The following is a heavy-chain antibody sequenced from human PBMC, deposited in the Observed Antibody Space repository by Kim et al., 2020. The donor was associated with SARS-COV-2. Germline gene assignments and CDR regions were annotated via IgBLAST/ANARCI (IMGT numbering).Heavy chain of an antibody. CDR1: GFTFSSYE. Sequence: GGSLRLSCAASGFTFSSYEMNWVRQAPGKGLEWVSYISSSGSTIYYADSVKGRFTISRDNTKNSLYLQMNSLRAEDTAVYYCAREMGYSSSSWDYWGQGTLVTVSS. V-gene: IGHV3-48*03. CDR2: ISSSGSTI. J-gene: IGHJ4*02. D-gene: IGHD6-6*01. CDR3: AREMGYSSSSWDY.